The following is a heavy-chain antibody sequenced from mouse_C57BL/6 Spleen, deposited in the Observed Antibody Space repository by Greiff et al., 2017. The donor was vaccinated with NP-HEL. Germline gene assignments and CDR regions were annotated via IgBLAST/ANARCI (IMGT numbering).Heavy chain of an antibody. CDR2: IHPNSGST. Sequence: VQLKQPGAELVKPGASVKLSCKASGYTFTSYWMHWVKQRPGQGLEWIGMIHPNSGSTNYNEKFKSKATLTVDKSSSTAYMQLSSRTSEDSAVYYCAKAGVPYAMDYWGQGTSVTVSS. CDR3: AKAGVPYAMDY. J-gene: IGHJ4*01. CDR1: GYTFTSYW. V-gene: IGHV1-64*01.